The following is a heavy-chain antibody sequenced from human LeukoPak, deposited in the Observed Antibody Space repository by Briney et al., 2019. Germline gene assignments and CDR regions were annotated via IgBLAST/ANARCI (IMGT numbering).Heavy chain of an antibody. CDR1: GGSISSSSYY. V-gene: IGHV4-39*01. J-gene: IGHJ4*02. Sequence: SETLSLTCTVSGGSISSSSYYWGWIRQPPGKGLEWIGSIYYSGSTYYNPSLKSRVTISVDTSKTQFSLKLSSVTAADTAVYYCASVPDTAMVNLQYSFDYWGQGTLVTVSS. CDR2: IYYSGST. D-gene: IGHD5-18*01. CDR3: ASVPDTAMVNLQYSFDY.